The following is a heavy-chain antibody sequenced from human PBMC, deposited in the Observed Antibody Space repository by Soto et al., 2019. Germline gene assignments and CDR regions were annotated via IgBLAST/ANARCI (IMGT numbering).Heavy chain of an antibody. CDR1: GFTFSSYA. J-gene: IGHJ6*02. CDR3: ARTAVAGTNYYYYGMDV. V-gene: IGHV3-30-3*01. CDR2: ISYDGSNK. Sequence: PGGSLSLSCAASGFTFSSYAMHWVRQAPGKGLEWVAVISYDGSNKYYADSVKGRFTISRGNSKNTLYLQMNSLRAEDTAVYYCARTAVAGTNYYYYGMDVWGQGTTVTVSS. D-gene: IGHD6-19*01.